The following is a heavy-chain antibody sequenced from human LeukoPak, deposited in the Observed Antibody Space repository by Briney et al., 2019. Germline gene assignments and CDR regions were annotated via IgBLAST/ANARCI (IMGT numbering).Heavy chain of an antibody. CDR1: GFTFSSYW. Sequence: PGGSLRLSCAASGFTFSSYWMSWVRQAPGKGLEWVANKKQDGSEKYYVDSVKGRFTISRDNAKNSLYLQMNSLRAEDTAVYYCARAGIGYSVGWFDPWGQGTLVTVSS. V-gene: IGHV3-7*04. CDR3: ARAGIGYSVGWFDP. CDR2: KKQDGSEK. D-gene: IGHD3-22*01. J-gene: IGHJ5*02.